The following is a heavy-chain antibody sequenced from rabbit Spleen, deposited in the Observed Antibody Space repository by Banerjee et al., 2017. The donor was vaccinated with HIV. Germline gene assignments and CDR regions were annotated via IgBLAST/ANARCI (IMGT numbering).Heavy chain of an antibody. CDR3: ARDGDNGVRYYFNL. D-gene: IGHD2-1*01. J-gene: IGHJ4*01. CDR1: GFDFSSAT. V-gene: IGHV1S45*01. CDR2: IDTANGKT. Sequence: QEQLKESGGGLVQPGGSLKLSCKASGFDFSSATIGWVRQAPGKGLEWIGCIDTANGKTDYASWAKGRFTISKTSSTTVTLQMTSLTAADTATYFCARDGDNGVRYYFNLWGPGTLVTVS.